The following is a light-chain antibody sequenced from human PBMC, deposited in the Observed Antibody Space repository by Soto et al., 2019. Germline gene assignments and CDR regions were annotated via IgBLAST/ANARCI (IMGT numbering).Light chain of an antibody. CDR2: GAS. V-gene: IGKV3-20*01. CDR3: QQYGRSPPSWT. J-gene: IGKJ1*01. CDR1: QSVSSSY. Sequence: ETVLTQSPGTLSLSPGERATLSCRASQSVSSSYLAWYQQKPGQAPRLLIYGASSRATGIPDRFSGSGSGTDFTLTISRLEPEDFAVYYCQQYGRSPPSWTCGQGTKVEIK.